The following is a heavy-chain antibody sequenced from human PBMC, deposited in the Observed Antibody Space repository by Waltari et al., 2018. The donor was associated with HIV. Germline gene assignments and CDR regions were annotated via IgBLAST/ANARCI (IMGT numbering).Heavy chain of an antibody. J-gene: IGHJ5*01. V-gene: IGHV3-74*01. CDR3: ATRRSADRGFNS. CDR1: GFTFSNYR. D-gene: IGHD3-10*01. CDR2: INSDGSGI. Sequence: EVQLVQSGGGLVQPGGSLRLSCVASGFTFSNYRMYWVRQAQGTGRVWVSHINSDGSGITYAESVKGRFTISRDNARNTLHMQMDSLRLEDTAVYYCATRRSADRGFNSWGQGTLVTVSS.